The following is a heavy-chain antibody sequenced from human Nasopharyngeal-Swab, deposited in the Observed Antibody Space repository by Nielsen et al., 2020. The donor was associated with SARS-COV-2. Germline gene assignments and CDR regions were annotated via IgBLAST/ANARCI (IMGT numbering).Heavy chain of an antibody. CDR3: ASLSSSSCFFDY. V-gene: IGHV3-33*01. Sequence: GESLKISCAASGFTFSSYGMHWVRQAPGKGLEWVAVIWYDGSNKYYADSVKGRFTISRDNSKNTLYLQMNSLRAEDTAVYYCASLSSSSCFFDYWGQGTRVTVSS. CDR1: GFTFSSYG. D-gene: IGHD6-13*01. J-gene: IGHJ4*02. CDR2: IWYDGSNK.